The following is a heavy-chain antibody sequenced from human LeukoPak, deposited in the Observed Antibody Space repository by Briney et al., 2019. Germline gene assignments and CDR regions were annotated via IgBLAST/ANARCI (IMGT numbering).Heavy chain of an antibody. CDR1: GGSFSGYY. D-gene: IGHD4-23*01. CDR3: ARRHRWPHRGWFDP. CDR2: INRSGST. J-gene: IGHJ5*02. V-gene: IGHV4-34*01. Sequence: SETLSLTCAVYGGSFSGYYWSWIRQPPGKGLEWIGEINRSGSTNYNPSLESRVTISVDTSKNQFSLKLSSVTAADTAVYYCARRHRWPHRGWFDPWGQGTLVTVSS.